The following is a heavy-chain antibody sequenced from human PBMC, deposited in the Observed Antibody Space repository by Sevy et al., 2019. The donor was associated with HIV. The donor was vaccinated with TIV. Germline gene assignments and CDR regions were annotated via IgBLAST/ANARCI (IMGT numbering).Heavy chain of an antibody. V-gene: IGHV3-48*04. CDR1: GFDFRTYP. D-gene: IGHD4-17*01. Sequence: GGSLRLSCVASGFDFRTYPMNWVRQAPGKGLEWISNIRAENSGTNYADSVKGRFTVSRDNPQNSLYLQMNSLRVEDSAVYYCVRDYAVAFDHWGHGVLVTVSS. J-gene: IGHJ4*01. CDR2: IRAENSGT. CDR3: VRDYAVAFDH.